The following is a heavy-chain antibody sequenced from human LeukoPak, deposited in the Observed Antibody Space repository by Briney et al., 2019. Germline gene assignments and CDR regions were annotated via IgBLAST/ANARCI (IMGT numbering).Heavy chain of an antibody. J-gene: IGHJ6*02. CDR1: GASISSYY. D-gene: IGHD3-9*01. CDR3: ARAPHLRYFDWLPDSDYGMDV. Sequence: SETLSLTCTVSGASISSYYWSWIRQPPGKGLEWIGYIYYSGSTNYNPSLKSRVTISVDTSKNQFSLKLSSVTAADTAVYYCARAPHLRYFDWLPDSDYGMDVWGQGTTVTVSS. V-gene: IGHV4-59*01. CDR2: IYYSGST.